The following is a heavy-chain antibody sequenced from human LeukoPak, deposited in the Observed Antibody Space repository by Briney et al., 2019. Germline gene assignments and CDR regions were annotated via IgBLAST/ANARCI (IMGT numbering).Heavy chain of an antibody. CDR2: IYSGGST. V-gene: IGHV3-53*01. J-gene: IGHJ4*02. D-gene: IGHD1-1*01. CDR1: GFTVSSNH. CDR3: ARGPAGYN. Sequence: GGSLRLSCAASGFTVSSNHMSWVRQAPGEGLEWVSVIYSGGSTYYADSVKGRFTISRDNLKNTLYLQMNSLRAEDTAVYYCARGPAGYNWGQGTLVTFSS.